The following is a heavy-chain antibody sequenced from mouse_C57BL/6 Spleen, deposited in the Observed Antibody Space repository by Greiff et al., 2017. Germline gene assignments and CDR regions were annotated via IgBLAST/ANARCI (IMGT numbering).Heavy chain of an antibody. Sequence: QVQLQQPGAELVMPGASVKLSCKASGYTFTSYWMHWVKQRPGQGLEWIGEIDPSDSYTNYNQKFKGKSTLTVDKSSSTAYMQLSSLTSEDSAVYDCARSRVITTVVEDFDYWGQGTTLTVSS. CDR2: IDPSDSYT. D-gene: IGHD1-1*01. CDR3: ARSRVITTVVEDFDY. CDR1: GYTFTSYW. J-gene: IGHJ2*01. V-gene: IGHV1-69*01.